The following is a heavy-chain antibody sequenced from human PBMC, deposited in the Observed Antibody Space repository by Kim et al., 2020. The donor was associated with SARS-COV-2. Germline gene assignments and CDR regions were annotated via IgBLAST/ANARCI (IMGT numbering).Heavy chain of an antibody. V-gene: IGHV4-39*01. D-gene: IGHD5-18*01. CDR2: IYYSGST. J-gene: IGHJ4*02. CDR1: GGSISSSSYY. Sequence: SETLSLTCTVSGGSISSSSYYWGWIRQPPGKGLEWIGSIYYSGSTYYNPSLKSRVTISVDTSKNQFSLKLSSVTAADTAVYYCATAVDTYFDYWGQGTLVTVSS. CDR3: ATAVDTYFDY.